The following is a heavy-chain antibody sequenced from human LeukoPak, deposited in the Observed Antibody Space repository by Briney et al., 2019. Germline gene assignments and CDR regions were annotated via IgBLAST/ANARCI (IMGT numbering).Heavy chain of an antibody. CDR3: ARHEELLRNFDY. J-gene: IGHJ4*02. CDR2: IYYSGST. CDR1: GGSFRGYY. V-gene: IGHV4-34*01. D-gene: IGHD1-26*01. Sequence: SETLSLTCAVYGGSFRGYYWSWIRQPPGKGLEWIGSIYYSGSTYYNPSLKSRVTISVDTSKNQFSLKLSSVTAADTAVYYCARHEELLRNFDYWGQGTLVTVSS.